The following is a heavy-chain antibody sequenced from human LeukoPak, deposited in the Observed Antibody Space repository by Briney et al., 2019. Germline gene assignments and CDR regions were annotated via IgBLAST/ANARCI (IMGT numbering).Heavy chain of an antibody. CDR2: IWYDGSNK. V-gene: IGHV3-33*01. D-gene: IGHD3-9*01. CDR3: ARVAYFDWLPLNPWFDP. CDR1: GFTFSSYG. Sequence: GRSLRLSCAASGFTFSSYGMHWVRQAPGKGLEWVAVIWYDGSNKYYADSVKGRFTISRDNSKNTLYLQMNSLRAEDTAVYYCARVAYFDWLPLNPWFDPWGQGTLATVSS. J-gene: IGHJ5*02.